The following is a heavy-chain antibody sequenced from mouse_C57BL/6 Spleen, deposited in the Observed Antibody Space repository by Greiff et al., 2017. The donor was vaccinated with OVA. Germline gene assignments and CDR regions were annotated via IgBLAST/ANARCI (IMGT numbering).Heavy chain of an antibody. J-gene: IGHJ4*01. V-gene: IGHV1-4*01. CDR1: GYTFTSYT. CDR2: INPSSGYT. Sequence: VHLVESGAELARPGASVKMSCKASGYTFTSYTMHWVKQRPGQGLEWIGYINPSSGYTKYNQKFKDKATLTADKSSSTAYMQLSSLTSEDSAVYYCAREPSMDYWGQGTSVTVSS. CDR3: AREPSMDY.